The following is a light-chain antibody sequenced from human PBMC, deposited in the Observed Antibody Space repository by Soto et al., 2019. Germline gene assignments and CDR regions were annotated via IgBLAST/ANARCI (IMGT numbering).Light chain of an antibody. Sequence: DIQMTQSPSSLSASVGDRVTITCRASQGISNHLAWYQQKPGKVPKLLIYTASTLQSGVPSRFSGSGSGTDFILTISSLQPEDAATYFCQRYNCAPRTFGQGTKVEIK. CDR2: TAS. CDR1: QGISNH. V-gene: IGKV1-27*01. J-gene: IGKJ1*01. CDR3: QRYNCAPRT.